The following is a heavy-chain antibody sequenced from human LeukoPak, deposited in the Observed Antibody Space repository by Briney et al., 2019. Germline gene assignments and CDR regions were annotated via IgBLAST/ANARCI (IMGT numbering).Heavy chain of an antibody. J-gene: IGHJ4*02. D-gene: IGHD4-23*01. CDR2: LSWNSGNI. Sequence: GGSLRLSCAASGFTYDDYARHWVRQAPAKGLEWVSGLSWNSGNIGYADSVKGRFTISRDNAKNSLYLQMNSLRTEDTALYYCAKHYDYGGNGYFDYWGQGTLVTVSS. V-gene: IGHV3-9*01. CDR3: AKHYDYGGNGYFDY. CDR1: GFTYDDYA.